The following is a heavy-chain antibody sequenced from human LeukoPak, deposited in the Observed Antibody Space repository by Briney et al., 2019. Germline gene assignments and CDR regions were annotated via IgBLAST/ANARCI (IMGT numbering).Heavy chain of an antibody. Sequence: GGSLRLSCAASGFTFSSYGMHWVRQAPGKGLEWVAFIRYDGSNKYYADSVKGRFTISRDNSKNTLYLQMNSLRAEDTAVYYCAKDRGYSYGYIGFDYWGQGTLVTVSS. V-gene: IGHV3-30*02. CDR3: AKDRGYSYGYIGFDY. D-gene: IGHD5-18*01. J-gene: IGHJ4*02. CDR1: GFTFSSYG. CDR2: IRYDGSNK.